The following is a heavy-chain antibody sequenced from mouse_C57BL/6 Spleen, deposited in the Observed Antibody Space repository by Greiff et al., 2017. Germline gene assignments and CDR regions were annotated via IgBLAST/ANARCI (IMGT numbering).Heavy chain of an antibody. CDR3: ARKGRRDYAMGY. CDR1: GYTFTDYE. CDR2: IDPETGGT. Sequence: QVQLQQSGAELVRPGASVTLSCKASGYTFTDYEMHWVKQTPVHGLEWIGAIDPETGGTAYNQKFKGKAILTADKSSSTAYMVLRSLTSEDSAVYYCARKGRRDYAMGYRGQGTSVTVSS. J-gene: IGHJ4*01. V-gene: IGHV1-15*01.